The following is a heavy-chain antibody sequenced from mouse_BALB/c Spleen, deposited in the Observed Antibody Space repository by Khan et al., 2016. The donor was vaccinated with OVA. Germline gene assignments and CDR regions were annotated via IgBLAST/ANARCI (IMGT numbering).Heavy chain of an antibody. CDR1: GDSITSGY. D-gene: IGHD2-14*01. J-gene: IGHJ3*01. V-gene: IGHV3-8*02. CDR2: IIYTGSI. Sequence: EVELVESGPSLVKPSQTLSLTCSVTGDSITSGYWNWIRKFPGNKFEFMGYIIYTGSIYYNPSLKSRISITRHTSKNQYYLQLNSVTTEDTATYYCARSTYRYAVAYWGQGTLVTVSA. CDR3: ARSTYRYAVAY.